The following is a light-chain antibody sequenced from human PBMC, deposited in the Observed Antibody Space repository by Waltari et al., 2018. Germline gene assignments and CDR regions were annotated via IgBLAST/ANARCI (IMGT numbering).Light chain of an antibody. CDR1: HSAVAASDP. CDR2: DVT. J-gene: IGLJ2*01. Sequence: QSALTQPASVSGSPGPSITISCSGIHSAVAASDPVSWYQHHPGEAPQVIIYDVTNRPSGVSDRFSASKSANRAFLTISGLQPDDEGDYYCSSQTLDGVVLFGGGTKLTVL. CDR3: SSQTLDGVVL. V-gene: IGLV2-14*03.